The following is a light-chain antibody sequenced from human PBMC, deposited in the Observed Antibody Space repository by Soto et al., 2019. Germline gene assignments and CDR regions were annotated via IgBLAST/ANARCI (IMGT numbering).Light chain of an antibody. CDR2: EVS. CDR1: SSDVGGYVF. CDR3: SSYTSGNTVI. J-gene: IGLJ2*01. Sequence: QSVLTQPASVSGSPGQSITISCTGTSSDVGGYVFVSWYQQHPGKAPKLMIYEVSYRPSGVSNRFSGSKSGNTASLTISGLQAEDEAIYYCSSYTSGNTVIFGGGTKLTVL. V-gene: IGLV2-14*01.